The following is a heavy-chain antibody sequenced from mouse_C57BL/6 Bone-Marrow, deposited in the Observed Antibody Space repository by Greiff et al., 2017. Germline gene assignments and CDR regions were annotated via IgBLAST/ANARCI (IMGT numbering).Heavy chain of an antibody. D-gene: IGHD4-1*01. V-gene: IGHV7-3*01. CDR3: ARYRGGTFYAMDY. CDR2: IRNKANGYTT. Sequence: EVQRVESGGGLVQPGGSLSLSCAASGFTFTDYYMSWVRQPPGKALEWLGFIRNKANGYTTEYSASVKGRFTISRDNSQSILYLQMNALRAEDSATYYCARYRGGTFYAMDYWGQGTSVTVSS. CDR1: GFTFTDYY. J-gene: IGHJ4*01.